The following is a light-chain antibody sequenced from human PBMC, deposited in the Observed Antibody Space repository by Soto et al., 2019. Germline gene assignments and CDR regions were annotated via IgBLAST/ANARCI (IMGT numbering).Light chain of an antibody. CDR1: ETVATN. Sequence: EVVMTQSPATLSVSPGERATLSCRASETVATNLAWYQQKPGQAPRLLISGASTRAAGISDRLRGSGSGTEFTLTISSLRSADSAIYYCQQYFEWPPMTFGQGTKVEI. CDR2: GAS. J-gene: IGKJ1*01. CDR3: QQYFEWPPMT. V-gene: IGKV3-15*01.